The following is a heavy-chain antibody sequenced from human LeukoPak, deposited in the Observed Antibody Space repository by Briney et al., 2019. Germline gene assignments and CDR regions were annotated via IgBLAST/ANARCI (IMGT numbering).Heavy chain of an antibody. CDR3: ARGPGVSGSSWYFDY. Sequence: SETLSLTCAVYGGSFSGYYWSWIRQPPGKGLEWIGEINHSGSTNYNPSLKSRVTISVDTSKNQFSLKPSSVTAADTAVYYCARGPGVSGSSWYFDYWGQGTLVTVSS. V-gene: IGHV4-34*01. J-gene: IGHJ4*02. CDR1: GGSFSGYY. CDR2: INHSGST. D-gene: IGHD6-13*01.